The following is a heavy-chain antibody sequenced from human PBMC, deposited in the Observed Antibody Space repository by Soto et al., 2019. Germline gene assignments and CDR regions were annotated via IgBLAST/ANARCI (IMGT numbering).Heavy chain of an antibody. V-gene: IGHV3-48*02. Sequence: EVQLVESGGGLVQPGGSLRLSCAASGFTFSDYSMNWVRQAPGKGLEWVSYISGPSSIILYAHSVKGRFTISRDNAKNSLFLHMNSLRDEDTAVYYCARASPVRWGQGTLVTVSS. J-gene: IGHJ4*02. CDR1: GFTFSDYS. CDR3: ARASPVR. CDR2: ISGPSSII.